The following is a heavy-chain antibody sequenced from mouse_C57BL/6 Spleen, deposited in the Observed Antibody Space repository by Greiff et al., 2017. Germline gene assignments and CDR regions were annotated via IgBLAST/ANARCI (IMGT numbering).Heavy chain of an antibody. V-gene: IGHV7-3*01. Sequence: EVQLVESGAGLVQPGGSLSLSCAASGFTFTDYYMSWVRQPPGQALEWLGFIRNKANGSTTEYSVSVKGRFTISRDNSQSILYLLMIALRAEDSATYYCARYIGVTTVSYFDYWGQGTTLTVSS. CDR2: IRNKANGSTT. J-gene: IGHJ2*01. D-gene: IGHD2-2*01. CDR3: ARYIGVTTVSYFDY. CDR1: GFTFTDYY.